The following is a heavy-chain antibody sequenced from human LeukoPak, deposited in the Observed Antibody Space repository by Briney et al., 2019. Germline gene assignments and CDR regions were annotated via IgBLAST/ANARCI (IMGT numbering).Heavy chain of an antibody. CDR2: IYYSGST. Sequence: SETLSLTCSVSGASISTSAYYWGWIRQPPGKGLEWIGSIYYSGSTYYNASLNSRVTISIDTSKNLFSLRLNSMTAADTAVYYCARGNYYGSGSTWFYWGQGTLVTVSS. CDR1: GASISTSAYY. J-gene: IGHJ4*02. V-gene: IGHV4-39*01. CDR3: ARGNYYGSGSTWFY. D-gene: IGHD3-10*01.